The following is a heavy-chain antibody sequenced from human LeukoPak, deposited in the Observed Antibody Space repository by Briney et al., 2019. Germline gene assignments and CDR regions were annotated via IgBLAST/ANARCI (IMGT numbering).Heavy chain of an antibody. CDR3: ARDRYYSNYYYYGMDA. Sequence: GGSLRLSCAASGFTVSSNYMSWVRQAPGKGLEWVSVIYSGGSTYYADSVKGRFTISRDNSKNTLYLQMNSLRAEDTAVYYCARDRYYSNYYYYGMDAWGQGTTVTVSS. CDR1: GFTVSSNY. D-gene: IGHD4-11*01. V-gene: IGHV3-66*01. CDR2: IYSGGST. J-gene: IGHJ6*02.